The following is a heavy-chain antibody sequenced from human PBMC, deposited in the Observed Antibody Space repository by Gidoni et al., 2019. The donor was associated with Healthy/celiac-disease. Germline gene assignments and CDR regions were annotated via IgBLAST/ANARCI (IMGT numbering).Heavy chain of an antibody. D-gene: IGHD6-13*01. V-gene: IGHV3-23*01. CDR2: ISGSGGST. J-gene: IGHJ4*02. CDR3: AKDIAAACTTFDY. Sequence: EEPLLESGGGLVQPGGSLRLSCAASGCTCSSYAMSWVRQAPGKGLEWVSAISGSGGSTYYADSVKGRFTISRDNSKNTLYLQMNSLRAEDTAVYYCAKDIAAACTTFDYWGQGTLVTVSS. CDR1: GCTCSSYA.